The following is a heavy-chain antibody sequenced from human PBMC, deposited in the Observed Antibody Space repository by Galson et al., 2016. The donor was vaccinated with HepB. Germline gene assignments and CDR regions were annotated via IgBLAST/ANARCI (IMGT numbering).Heavy chain of an antibody. CDR1: GFTVSSNY. CDR2: IYSGGST. D-gene: IGHD3-16*01. J-gene: IGHJ6*03. CDR3: ARNKATARVWGHYYYYMDV. V-gene: IGHV3-53*01. Sequence: SLRLSCAASGFTVSSNYLSWVRQAPGKGLEWVSVIYSGGSTYYADSVRGRFTISRDNSNNILYLQRNSLRSEDTAVYYCARNKATARVWGHYYYYMDVWGEGTTVTVSS.